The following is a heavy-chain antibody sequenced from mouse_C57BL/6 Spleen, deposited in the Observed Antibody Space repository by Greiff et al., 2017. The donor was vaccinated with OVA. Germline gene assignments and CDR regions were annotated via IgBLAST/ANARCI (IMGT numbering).Heavy chain of an antibody. J-gene: IGHJ4*01. V-gene: IGHV7-3*01. CDR2: ISNKTNGHTS. CDR1: GFTFTDYY. D-gene: IGHD2-4*01. CDR3: ARSLYYYYDGYAMDY. Sequence: EVKLVESGGGLVQPGGSLSLSCAASGFTFTDYYMSWVRQPPGKALEWLGFISNKTNGHTSEYSVSVKGRFTISRDNAQSILYLQMNALRAEDSAPSYCARSLYYYYDGYAMDYWGQGTSVTVSS.